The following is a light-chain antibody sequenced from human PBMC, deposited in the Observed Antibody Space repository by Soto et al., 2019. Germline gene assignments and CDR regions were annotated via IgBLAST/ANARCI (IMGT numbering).Light chain of an antibody. CDR1: SNDVGGYNY. CDR2: EVS. V-gene: IGLV2-14*01. CDR3: SSFTSTSTFV. Sequence: QSALTQPASVSGSPGQSITISCTGTSNDVGGYNYVSWFQRHPGKAPKLLIFEVSNRPSGVSHRFSGSKSGNTASLTISGLQAEDEADYYCSSFTSTSTFVFGSGTKVTV. J-gene: IGLJ1*01.